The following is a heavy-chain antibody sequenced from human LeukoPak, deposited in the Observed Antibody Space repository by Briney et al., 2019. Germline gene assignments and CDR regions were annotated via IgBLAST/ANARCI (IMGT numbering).Heavy chain of an antibody. D-gene: IGHD2-15*01. CDR2: INTDGSST. CDR3: ARAGYCSGGSCYFDH. J-gene: IGHJ4*02. Sequence: GGSLRLSCVASGLTVSGNSMSWVRQAPGKGLVWVSRINTDGSSTSDADSVRGRVTISRDNAKNTLYLQMNSLSAEDTAVYYCARAGYCSGGSCYFDHWGQGTQVIVSS. V-gene: IGHV3-74*01. CDR1: GLTVSGNS.